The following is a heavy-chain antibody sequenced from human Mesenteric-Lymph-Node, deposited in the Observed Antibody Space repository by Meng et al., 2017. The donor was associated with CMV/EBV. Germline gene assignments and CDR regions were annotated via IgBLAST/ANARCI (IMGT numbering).Heavy chain of an antibody. CDR2: IRYDGSNK. Sequence: LSLTCAASGFTFSNYGMHWVRQAPGKGLEWVAFIRYDGSNKYYGDSVKGRFTVSRDNSENTLSLQMNSLRAEDTAVYYCAKDVYYDFWGGGMDVWGQGTTVTVSS. CDR3: AKDVYYDFWGGGMDV. J-gene: IGHJ6*02. V-gene: IGHV3-30*02. CDR1: GFTFSNYG. D-gene: IGHD3-3*01.